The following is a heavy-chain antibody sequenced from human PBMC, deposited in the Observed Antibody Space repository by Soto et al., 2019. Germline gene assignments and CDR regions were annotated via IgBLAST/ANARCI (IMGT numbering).Heavy chain of an antibody. V-gene: IGHV3-33*01. D-gene: IGHD5-18*01. CDR1: GFTFSSYG. CDR3: ARDLRVYSYGPEYYYYYGMDV. CDR2: IWYDGSNK. Sequence: GGSLRLSCAASGFTFSSYGMHWVRQAPGKGLEWVAVIWYDGSNKYYADSVKGRFTISRDNSKNTLYLQMNSLRAEDTAVYYCARDLRVYSYGPEYYYYYGMDVWGQGTTVTVSS. J-gene: IGHJ6*02.